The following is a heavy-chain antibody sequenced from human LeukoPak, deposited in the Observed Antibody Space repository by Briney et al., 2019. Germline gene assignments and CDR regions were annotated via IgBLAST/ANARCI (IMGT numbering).Heavy chain of an antibody. CDR3: ARHFGSGSYYYFDS. J-gene: IGHJ4*02. V-gene: IGHV4-59*08. D-gene: IGHD3-10*01. Sequence: SETLSLTRTVSGGSISSYYWSWIRQPPGKGLEWIGYIYYSGSTNYNPSLKSRVTISVDTSKNQFSLKLSSVTAADTAVYYCARHFGSGSYYYFDSWGQGTLVTVSS. CDR1: GGSISSYY. CDR2: IYYSGST.